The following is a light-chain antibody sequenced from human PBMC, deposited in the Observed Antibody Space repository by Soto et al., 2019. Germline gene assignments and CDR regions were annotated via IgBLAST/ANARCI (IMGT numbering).Light chain of an antibody. CDR1: SSDVGGYNY. CDR3: SSYAGSNNYV. Sequence: QSALTQPPSASGSPGQSVTISCTGTSSDVGGYNYVSWYQQHPGKAPNLMIYEVSKRPSGVPDRFSGPKSGNTASLTVSGLQAEDEADYYCSSYAGSNNYVFGTGTKLTVL. J-gene: IGLJ1*01. CDR2: EVS. V-gene: IGLV2-8*01.